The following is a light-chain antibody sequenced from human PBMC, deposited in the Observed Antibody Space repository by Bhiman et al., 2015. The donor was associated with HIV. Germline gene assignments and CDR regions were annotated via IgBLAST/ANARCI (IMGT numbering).Light chain of an antibody. V-gene: IGLV2-14*01. CDR2: DVT. J-gene: IGLJ1*01. CDR3: SSYTNSSSGV. Sequence: QSALTQPASVSGSPGQSITISCTGTSSDVGDYNYVSWYQQHPGKAPKVMIYDVTNRPSGVSNRFSGSKSGNTASLTISGLQAEDEADYYCSSYTNSSSGVFGIGTKVTVL. CDR1: SSDVGDYNY.